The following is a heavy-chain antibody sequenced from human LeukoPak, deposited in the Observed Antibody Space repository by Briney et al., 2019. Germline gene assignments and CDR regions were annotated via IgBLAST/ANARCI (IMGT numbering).Heavy chain of an antibody. Sequence: GGSLRLSCAASGFTFSSYGMHWVRQAPGKGLEWVALIRYDGSNKYYADSVKGRFTISRDNYKNTLYLQMNSLRAEDTAVYYCSTVEAAAGNPFDYWGQGTLVTVSS. CDR3: STVEAAAGNPFDY. CDR1: GFTFSSYG. D-gene: IGHD6-13*01. V-gene: IGHV3-30*02. CDR2: IRYDGSNK. J-gene: IGHJ4*02.